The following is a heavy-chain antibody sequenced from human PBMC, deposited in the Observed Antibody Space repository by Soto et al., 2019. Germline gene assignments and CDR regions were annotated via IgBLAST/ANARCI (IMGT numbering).Heavy chain of an antibody. J-gene: IGHJ4*02. CDR3: ARLAVAGTHYFDY. CDR2: ITHSGSII. CDR1: GFSFSDYY. D-gene: IGHD6-19*01. V-gene: IGHV3-11*01. Sequence: QVQLVESGGGLVKPGGSLRLSCAASGFSFSDYYMSWIRQAPGKGLECVSYITHSGSIIHYADAVKGRFTISRDNAKNSLYLQMNSLRAEDTAVYYCARLAVAGTHYFDYWGQGTLVTVSS.